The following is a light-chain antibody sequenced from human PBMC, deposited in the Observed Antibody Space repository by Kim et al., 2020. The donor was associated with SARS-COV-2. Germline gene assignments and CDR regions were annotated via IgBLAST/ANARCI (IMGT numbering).Light chain of an antibody. CDR3: AAWDDSLSGVV. CDR2: RND. CDR1: SANIGSNY. Sequence: GRSYTTSFSGSSANIGSNYLYWSQQLPGTAPKLLLYRNDQRPSGVPDRFSGSKSGTSASLAISGLRSEDEADYSCAAWDDSLSGVVFGGGTQLTVL. J-gene: IGLJ2*01. V-gene: IGLV1-47*01.